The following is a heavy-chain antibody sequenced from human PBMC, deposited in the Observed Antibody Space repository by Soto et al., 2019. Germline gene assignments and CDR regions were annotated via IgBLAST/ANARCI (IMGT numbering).Heavy chain of an antibody. CDR2: INPNSGGT. J-gene: IGHJ3*02. V-gene: IGHV1-2*04. Sequence: AFLQDRCQAFGLTFKSVGLRCVRTDPGQGLEWMGWINPNSGGTNYAQKFQGWVTMTRDTSISTAYMELSRLRSDDTAVYYCAREFGQWNAFDIWGQGTMVTVSS. D-gene: IGHD3-16*01. CDR1: GLTFKSVG. CDR3: AREFGQWNAFDI.